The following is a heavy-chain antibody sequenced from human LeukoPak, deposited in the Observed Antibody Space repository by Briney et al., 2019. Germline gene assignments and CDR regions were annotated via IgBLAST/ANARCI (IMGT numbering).Heavy chain of an antibody. CDR3: AKAPVTTCRGAFCYPFDY. V-gene: IGHV3-23*01. CDR1: GFTLSSYA. Sequence: GGTLRLSCAASGFTLSSYAMSWGRHAPGKGLEWVSAITDTGNTYHADSVKGRFTISRDSSKNTLFLQMNRLRPEDAAVYYCAKAPVTTCRGAFCYPFDYWGLGTLVTVSS. D-gene: IGHD2-15*01. J-gene: IGHJ4*02. CDR2: ITDTGNT.